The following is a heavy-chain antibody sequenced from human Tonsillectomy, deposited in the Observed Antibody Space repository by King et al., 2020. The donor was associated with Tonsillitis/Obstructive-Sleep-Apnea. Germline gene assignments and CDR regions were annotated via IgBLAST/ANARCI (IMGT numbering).Heavy chain of an antibody. J-gene: IGHJ6*03. D-gene: IGHD3-3*01. CDR1: GFTFSSYG. CDR2: ISGDGGGT. Sequence: VQLVESGGGLVQPGGSLRLSCAASGFTFSSYGMHWVRQAPGKGLEYVSAISGDGGGTSYANSVKGRFTISRDNSNNTLYLQMGSLKAEDMGVYYCASDQGLTIFGVVPYYYMDVWGKGTTVTVSS. V-gene: IGHV3-64*01. CDR3: ASDQGLTIFGVVPYYYMDV.